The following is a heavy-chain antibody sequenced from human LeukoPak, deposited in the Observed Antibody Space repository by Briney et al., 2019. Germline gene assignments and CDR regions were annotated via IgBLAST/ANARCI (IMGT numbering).Heavy chain of an antibody. V-gene: IGHV4-31*03. D-gene: IGHD3-9*01. Sequence: PSESLSLTCTVSGVSIGSYNMSWVRQHPGKGLEWISYIYYSGSTYYNPALKSRVTITADTSKNKFPLMLISVPAADATVFYCWGDRDVLKPYYWGQGTLVIVSS. CDR3: WGDRDVLKPYY. CDR1: GVSIGSYN. J-gene: IGHJ4*02. CDR2: IYYSGST.